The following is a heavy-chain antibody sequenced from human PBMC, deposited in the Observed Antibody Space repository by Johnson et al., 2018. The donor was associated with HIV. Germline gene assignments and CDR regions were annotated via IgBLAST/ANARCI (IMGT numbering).Heavy chain of an antibody. CDR3: AREGGSSGPDAFDI. D-gene: IGHD3-16*01. J-gene: IGHJ3*02. CDR1: GFTVSSNY. Sequence: VQLVESGGGVVQPGRSLRLSCAASGFTVSSNYMSWVRQAPGKGLEWVSVIYSGGSTYYADSVKGRFTISRDNSKNTLYLQMNSLRAEDTAVYYCAREGGSSGPDAFDIWGQGTMVTVSS. V-gene: IGHV3-53*01. CDR2: IYSGGST.